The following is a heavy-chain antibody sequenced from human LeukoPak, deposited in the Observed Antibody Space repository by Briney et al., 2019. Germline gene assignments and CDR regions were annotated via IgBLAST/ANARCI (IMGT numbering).Heavy chain of an antibody. CDR2: ISERGGST. D-gene: IGHD3-10*01. V-gene: IGHV3-23*01. CDR1: GISLSNYG. J-gene: IGHJ4*02. Sequence: GGSLRLSCVVYGISLSNYGMTWVRQAPGKGLEWVSDISERGGSTTYADSLKGRFTISRDTSLNTLYLQMNNLRAEDTAVYFCAKRGVVIRGILVIGYHQEAYHYDFWGQGVMVTVSS. CDR3: AKRGVVIRGILVIGYHQEAYHYDF.